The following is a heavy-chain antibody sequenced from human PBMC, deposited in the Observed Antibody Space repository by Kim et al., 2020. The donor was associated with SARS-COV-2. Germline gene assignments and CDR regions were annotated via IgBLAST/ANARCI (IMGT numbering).Heavy chain of an antibody. CDR2: ISYDGSNK. V-gene: IGHV3-30*04. CDR3: ARDRYYYDSSGYYQFDY. CDR1: GFTFSSYA. D-gene: IGHD3-22*01. J-gene: IGHJ4*02. Sequence: GGSLRLSCVASGFTFSSYAMHWVRQAPGKGLEWVAVISYDGSNKYYADSVKGRFTISRDNSKNTLYLQMNSLRAEDTAVYYCARDRYYYDSSGYYQFDYWGQGTLVTVSS.